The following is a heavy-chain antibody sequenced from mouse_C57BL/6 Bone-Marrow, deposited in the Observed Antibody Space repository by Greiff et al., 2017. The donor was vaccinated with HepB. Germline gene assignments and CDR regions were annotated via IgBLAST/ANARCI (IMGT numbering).Heavy chain of an antibody. D-gene: IGHD1-1*01. CDR2: IDPETGGT. Sequence: QVHVKQSGAELVRPGASVTLSCKASGYTFTDYEMHWVKQTPVHGLEWIGAIDPETGGTAYNQKFKGKAILTADKSSSTAYMELRSLTSEDSAVYYCTRAYGSSYAMDYWGQGTSVTVSS. J-gene: IGHJ4*01. CDR1: GYTFTDYE. V-gene: IGHV1-15*01. CDR3: TRAYGSSYAMDY.